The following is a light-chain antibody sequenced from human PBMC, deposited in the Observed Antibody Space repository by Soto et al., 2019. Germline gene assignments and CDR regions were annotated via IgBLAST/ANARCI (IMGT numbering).Light chain of an antibody. J-gene: IGLJ2*01. V-gene: IGLV4-69*01. CDR3: QTGGTVIHVV. Sequence: QPVLTQSPSASASLGASVKLTCTLSSGNRRDAIAWHQQQPEKGPRYLMKVNSDGSHSKGDGIPDRFSGSSSGAERYLTIARLQAEDEATYYCQTGGTVIHVVFGGGTKLTVL. CDR2: VNSDGSH. CDR1: SGNRRDA.